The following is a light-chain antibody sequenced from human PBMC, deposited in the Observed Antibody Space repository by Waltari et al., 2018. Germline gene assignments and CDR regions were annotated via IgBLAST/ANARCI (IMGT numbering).Light chain of an antibody. J-gene: IGLJ3*02. V-gene: IGLV8-61*01. Sequence: QTVVTQEPSFSVSPGGTVTLTCGLISGSVSTTPYPSWYQQTPGQPPRPLIYSTNTRSSGVPDRFSGSILGNKAALTITGAQADDEAVYHCVLYMGGGILFGGGTTLTVL. CDR2: STN. CDR3: VLYMGGGIL. CDR1: SGSVSTTPY.